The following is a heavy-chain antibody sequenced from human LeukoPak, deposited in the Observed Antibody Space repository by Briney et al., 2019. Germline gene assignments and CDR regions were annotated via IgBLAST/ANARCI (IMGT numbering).Heavy chain of an antibody. V-gene: IGHV1-46*01. Sequence: GASVKVSCKASGYTFTSYYMHWVRQAPGQGLEWMGIINPSGGSTSYAQKFQGRVTMTRDTSTSTVYMELSSLRSEDTAVYYCARGPDITMVRGVIQFDYWGQGTLVTVSS. CDR1: GYTFTSYY. CDR2: INPSGGST. J-gene: IGHJ4*02. CDR3: ARGPDITMVRGVIQFDY. D-gene: IGHD3-10*01.